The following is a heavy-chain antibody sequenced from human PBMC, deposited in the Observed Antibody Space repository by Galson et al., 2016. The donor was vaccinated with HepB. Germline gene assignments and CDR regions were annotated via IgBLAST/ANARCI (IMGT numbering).Heavy chain of an antibody. CDR1: GFFVSSNY. V-gene: IGHV3-53*01. CDR2: IYSGGST. J-gene: IGHJ6*02. CDR3: AREPTITIFNYAMDV. Sequence: SLRLSCAASGFFVSSNYMNWVRQAPGKGLEWVSVIYSGGSTYYADSVKGRFTIYRDNSKNTVYLQMNSLRAEDTAVYYCAREPTITIFNYAMDVWGQGTAVTVSS. D-gene: IGHD3-9*01.